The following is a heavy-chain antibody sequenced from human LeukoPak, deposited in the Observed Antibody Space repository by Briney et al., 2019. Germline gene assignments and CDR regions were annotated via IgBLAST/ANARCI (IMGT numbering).Heavy chain of an antibody. Sequence: SETLSLTCTVSGGSISSSSYYWGWIRQPPGKGLEWIGSIYYSGSTYYNPSLKSRVTISVDTSKNQFSLKLSSVTAADTAVYYCARRQKYCSGGSCYYSNAFDIWGQGTMVTVSS. J-gene: IGHJ3*02. V-gene: IGHV4-39*07. CDR2: IYYSGST. CDR3: ARRQKYCSGGSCYYSNAFDI. D-gene: IGHD2-15*01. CDR1: GGSISSSSYY.